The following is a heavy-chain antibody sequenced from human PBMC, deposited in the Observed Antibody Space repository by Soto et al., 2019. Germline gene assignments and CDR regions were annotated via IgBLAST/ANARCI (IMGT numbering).Heavy chain of an antibody. CDR2: ISYDGSNK. V-gene: IGHV3-30-3*01. J-gene: IGHJ6*02. CDR1: GFTFSSYA. Sequence: HPGGSLRLSCAASGFTFSSYAMHWVRQAPGKGLEWVAVISYDGSNKYYADSVKGRFTISRDNSKNTLYLQMNSLRAEDTAVYYCARDLGEYYYDSSGYYYYYGMDVWGQGTTVTVSS. D-gene: IGHD3-22*01. CDR3: ARDLGEYYYDSSGYYYYYGMDV.